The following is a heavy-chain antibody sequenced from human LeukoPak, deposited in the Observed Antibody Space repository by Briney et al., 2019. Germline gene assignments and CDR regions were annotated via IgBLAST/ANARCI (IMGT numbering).Heavy chain of an antibody. CDR3: AKDLVGYCSGGSCYTPAY. CDR2: IQYDGNKK. J-gene: IGHJ4*02. V-gene: IGHV3-30*02. Sequence: PGGSLRLSWAASGFMFNSYGIHWVRQPPGKGLEWVAFIQYDGNKKYYADSVTGRFTISRDNSKNTLYLQMNSLKTEDTAVYYCAKDLVGYCSGGSCYTPAYWGQGTLVTVSS. D-gene: IGHD2-15*01. CDR1: GFMFNSYG.